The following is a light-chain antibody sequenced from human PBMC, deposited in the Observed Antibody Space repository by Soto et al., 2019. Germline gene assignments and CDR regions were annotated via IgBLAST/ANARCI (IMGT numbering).Light chain of an antibody. CDR3: QQSSNWPPIT. Sequence: EIVVTQSPATLSVSPGERATLSCRASEVVTTNLAWYQQKPGQAPRLLIYGASTRAAGIPARFSGSGSGTHFTLTISSVQSEDFAVYYCQQSSNWPPITFGQGTRLEIK. CDR2: GAS. J-gene: IGKJ5*01. CDR1: EVVTTN. V-gene: IGKV3-15*01.